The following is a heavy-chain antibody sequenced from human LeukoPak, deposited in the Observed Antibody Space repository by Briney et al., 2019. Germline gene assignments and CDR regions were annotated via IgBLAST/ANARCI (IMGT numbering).Heavy chain of an antibody. CDR3: ARVFQGYDFWSGYTKSPDAFDI. CDR1: GGSISSYY. J-gene: IGHJ3*02. D-gene: IGHD3-3*01. V-gene: IGHV4-4*07. Sequence: SETLSLTCTVSGGSISSYYWSWIRQPAGKGLEWIGRIYTSGSTNYNPSLKSRVTMSVDTSKNQFSLKLSSVTAADTAVYYCARVFQGYDFWSGYTKSPDAFDIWRQGTMVTVSS. CDR2: IYTSGST.